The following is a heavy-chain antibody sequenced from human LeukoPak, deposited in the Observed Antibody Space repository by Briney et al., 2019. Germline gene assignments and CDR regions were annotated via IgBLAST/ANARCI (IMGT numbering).Heavy chain of an antibody. Sequence: GGSLRLSCAASGFTFSSYGMHWVRQAPGKGLEWVAVIWYDGSNKYYADSVKGRFTISRDNSKNTLYLQMNSLRAEDTAVYYCARDRASKSYAFDIWGQGTMVTVSS. V-gene: IGHV3-33*01. CDR3: ARDRASKSYAFDI. CDR1: GFTFSSYG. CDR2: IWYDGSNK. J-gene: IGHJ3*02.